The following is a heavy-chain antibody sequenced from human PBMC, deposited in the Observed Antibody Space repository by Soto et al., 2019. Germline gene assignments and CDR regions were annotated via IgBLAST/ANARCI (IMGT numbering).Heavy chain of an antibody. J-gene: IGHJ6*02. CDR1: GGTFISYA. CDR2: IIPIFGTA. CDR3: ARPIDGYCSGGSCYSDYYYYGMDV. D-gene: IGHD2-15*01. Sequence: SVKVSCKASGGTFISYAISWVRQAPGQGLEWMGGIIPIFGTANYAQKFQGRVTITADESTSTAFMELSSLRSEDTAVYYSARPIDGYCSGGSCYSDYYYYGMDVWGQGTTVTVSS. V-gene: IGHV1-69*13.